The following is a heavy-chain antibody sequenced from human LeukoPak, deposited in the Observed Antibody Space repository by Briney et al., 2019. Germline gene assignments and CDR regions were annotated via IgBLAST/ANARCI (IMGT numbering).Heavy chain of an antibody. CDR2: ISAYNGNT. CDR1: GYTFTSYG. CDR3: ARIARYCSGGSCLSAY. J-gene: IGHJ4*02. D-gene: IGHD2-15*01. Sequence: GASVKVSCKASGYTFTSYGISWVRQAPGQVLEWMGWISAYNGNTNYAQKLQGRVTMTTDTSTSTAYMELRSLRSDDTAVYYCARIARYCSGGSCLSAYWGPGTLVTVSS. V-gene: IGHV1-18*01.